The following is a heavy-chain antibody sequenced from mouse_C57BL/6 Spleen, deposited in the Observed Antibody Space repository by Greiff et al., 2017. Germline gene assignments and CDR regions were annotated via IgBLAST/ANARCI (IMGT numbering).Heavy chain of an antibody. J-gene: IGHJ3*01. CDR1: GYSFTGYY. V-gene: IGHV1-42*01. CDR3: ARVYYSWFAY. CDR2: INPSTGGT. Sequence: EVQRVESGPELVKPGASVKISCKASGYSFTGYYMNWVKQSPEKSLEWIGEINPSTGGTTYNQKFKAKATLTVDKSSSTAYMQLKSLTSEDSAVYYCARVYYSWFAYWGQGTLVTVSA. D-gene: IGHD2-1*01.